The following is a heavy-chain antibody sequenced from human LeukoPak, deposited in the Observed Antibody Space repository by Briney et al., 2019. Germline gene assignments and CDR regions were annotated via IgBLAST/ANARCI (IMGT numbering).Heavy chain of an antibody. Sequence: KPSETLSLTCAVYGGSFSGYYWSWIRQPPGKGLEWIGEINHSGSTNYNPSLKSRVTISVDTSKNQFSLKPSSVTAADTAVYYCARAVLPTVVFDYWGQGTLVTVSS. J-gene: IGHJ4*02. CDR3: ARAVLPTVVFDY. D-gene: IGHD4-11*01. CDR2: INHSGST. CDR1: GGSFSGYY. V-gene: IGHV4-34*01.